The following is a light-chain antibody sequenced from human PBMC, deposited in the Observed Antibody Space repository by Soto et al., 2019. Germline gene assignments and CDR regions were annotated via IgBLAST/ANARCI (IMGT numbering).Light chain of an antibody. CDR3: QQYGRSLGT. J-gene: IGKJ1*01. CDR2: DAS. CDR1: QSVSSH. V-gene: IGKV3-11*01. Sequence: IVLTHSPATLSFSPGERATLSFRASQSVSSHLAWYQQKPGQSPRLLIYDASTRATGIPARFSGSGSGTDFTLTISSLEPEDFAVYYCQQYGRSLGTFGQGTKVDIK.